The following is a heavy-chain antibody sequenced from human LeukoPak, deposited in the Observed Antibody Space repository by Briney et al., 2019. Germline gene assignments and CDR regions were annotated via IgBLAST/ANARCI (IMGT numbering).Heavy chain of an antibody. D-gene: IGHD6-19*01. J-gene: IGHJ6*03. Sequence: PGGSLRLSCAASGFTFDDYAMHWVRQAPGKGLEWVSLISWDGGSTYYADSVKGRFTISRDNSKNSLYLQMNSLRAEDTALYYCAKDSSGGYYYYMDVWGKGTTVTVSS. V-gene: IGHV3-43D*03. CDR1: GFTFDDYA. CDR3: AKDSSGGYYYYMDV. CDR2: ISWDGGST.